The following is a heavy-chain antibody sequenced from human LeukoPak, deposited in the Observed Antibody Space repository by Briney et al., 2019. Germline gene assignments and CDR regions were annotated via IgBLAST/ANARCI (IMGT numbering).Heavy chain of an antibody. Sequence: GGSLRLSCAASGFTVSSNYMSWVRQAPGKGLEWVSVIYSGGSTYYADSVKGRFTISRDNSKNTLYLQMNSLRAEDTAVYYCARGRYNWNYALTDKKRNGNFDYWGQGTLVTVSS. V-gene: IGHV3-53*01. D-gene: IGHD1-7*01. CDR1: GFTVSSNY. CDR2: IYSGGST. CDR3: ARGRYNWNYALTDKKRNGNFDY. J-gene: IGHJ4*02.